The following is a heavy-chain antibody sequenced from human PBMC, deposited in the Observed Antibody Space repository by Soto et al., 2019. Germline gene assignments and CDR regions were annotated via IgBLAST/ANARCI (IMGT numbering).Heavy chain of an antibody. Sequence: LSETLSLTCTVSGGSISSSSYYWGWIRQPPGKGLEWIGSIYYSGSTYYNPSLKSRVTISVDTSKNQFSLKLSSVTAADTAVYYCARLELREGYIDYWGQGTLVTVSS. D-gene: IGHD1-7*01. J-gene: IGHJ4*02. CDR3: ARLELREGYIDY. CDR1: GGSISSSSYY. V-gene: IGHV4-39*01. CDR2: IYYSGST.